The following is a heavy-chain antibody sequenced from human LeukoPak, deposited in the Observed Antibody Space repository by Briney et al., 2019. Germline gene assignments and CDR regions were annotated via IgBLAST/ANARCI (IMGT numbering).Heavy chain of an antibody. D-gene: IGHD3-22*01. CDR1: GGSISSYY. V-gene: IGHV4-34*01. J-gene: IGHJ6*02. CDR2: INHSGST. Sequence: SETLSLTCTVSGGSISSYYWSWIRQPPGKGLEWIGEINHSGSTNYNPSLKSRVTISVDTSKNQFSLKLSSVTAADTAVYYCARGAYYDSSGYGRSYYYYYGMDVWGQGTTVTVSS. CDR3: ARGAYYDSSGYGRSYYYYYGMDV.